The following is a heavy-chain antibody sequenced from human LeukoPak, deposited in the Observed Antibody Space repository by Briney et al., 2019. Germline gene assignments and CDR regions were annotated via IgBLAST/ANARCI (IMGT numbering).Heavy chain of an antibody. CDR3: ASLASTVTSPLDY. D-gene: IGHD4-11*01. J-gene: IGHJ4*02. CDR1: GFTFSSYT. CDR2: IPWHGNNP. V-gene: IGHV3-30*04. Sequence: PGGSLRLSCAASGFTFSSYTMHWVRQAPGKGLEWVALIPWHGNNPYYADSVQGRFTISRDSSRNTLYLQMNSLRTEDTAAYYCASLASTVTSPLDYWGQGPLVTVSS.